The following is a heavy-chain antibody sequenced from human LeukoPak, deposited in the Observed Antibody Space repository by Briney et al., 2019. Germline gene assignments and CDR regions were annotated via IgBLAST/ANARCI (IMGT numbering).Heavy chain of an antibody. J-gene: IGHJ4*02. D-gene: IGHD3-9*01. Sequence: GRSLRLSCAASGFTFSNYVMHWVRQAPGKGLEWVAVISYDGSNKYYADSVKGRFTISRDNSKNTLYLQMSSLRAEDTAVYYCARVWYCDILTGVDYWGQGTLVTVSS. V-gene: IGHV3-30*04. CDR3: ARVWYCDILTGVDY. CDR2: ISYDGSNK. CDR1: GFTFSNYV.